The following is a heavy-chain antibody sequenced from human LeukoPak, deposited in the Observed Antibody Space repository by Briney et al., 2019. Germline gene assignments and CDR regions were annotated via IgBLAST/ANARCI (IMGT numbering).Heavy chain of an antibody. CDR1: GGSISTDSYF. V-gene: IGHV4-61*02. CDR2: ISTSGTT. Sequence: SETLSLTCTVSGGSISTDSYFWSWIRQPAGKRLEWIGRISTSGTTNYNPSLKSRVTMSVDTSKNQFSLQLTSVTAADTAVYYCARYRLGWFDPWGQGTLVTVSS. D-gene: IGHD3-16*01. CDR3: ARYRLGWFDP. J-gene: IGHJ5*02.